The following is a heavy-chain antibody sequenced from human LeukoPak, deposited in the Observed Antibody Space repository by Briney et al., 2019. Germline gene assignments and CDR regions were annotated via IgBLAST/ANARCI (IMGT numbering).Heavy chain of an antibody. CDR2: INPNSGGT. CDR3: ARARLLWFGELDSPYYFDY. D-gene: IGHD3-10*01. J-gene: IGHJ4*02. Sequence: ASVKVSCKASGYTFTSYYMHWVRQAPGQGLEWMGWINPNSGGTNYAQKFQGRVTMTRDTSISTAYIELSRLRSDDTAVYYCARARLLWFGELDSPYYFDYWGQGTLVTVSS. CDR1: GYTFTSYY. V-gene: IGHV1-2*02.